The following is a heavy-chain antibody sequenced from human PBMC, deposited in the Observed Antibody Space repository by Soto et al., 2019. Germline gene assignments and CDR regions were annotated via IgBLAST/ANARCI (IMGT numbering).Heavy chain of an antibody. Sequence: SGPTLVNPTQTLTLTCTFSGFSLSTSGVGVGWIRQPPGKALEWLALIYWNDDKRYSPSLKSRLTITKDTSKNQVVLTMTNMDPVDTATYYCALNVIGYSSSWLTDPKFDPWGQGTLVTVSS. CDR1: GFSLSTSGVG. CDR3: ALNVIGYSSSWLTDPKFDP. CDR2: IYWNDDK. D-gene: IGHD6-13*01. J-gene: IGHJ5*02. V-gene: IGHV2-5*01.